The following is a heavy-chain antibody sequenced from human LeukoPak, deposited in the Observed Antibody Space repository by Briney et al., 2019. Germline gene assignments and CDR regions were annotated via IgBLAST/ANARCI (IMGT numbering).Heavy chain of an antibody. CDR3: AKDYDSSGWAAFDI. J-gene: IGHJ3*02. CDR2: ISYDGSNK. CDR1: GFTFGIYA. V-gene: IGHV3-30*18. D-gene: IGHD3-22*01. Sequence: GGSLRLSCAASGFTFGIYAMSWVRQAPGKGLEWVAVISYDGSNKYFADSVKGRFTISRDNSKNTLYLQMNSLRAEDTAVYYCAKDYDSSGWAAFDIWGQGTMVTVSS.